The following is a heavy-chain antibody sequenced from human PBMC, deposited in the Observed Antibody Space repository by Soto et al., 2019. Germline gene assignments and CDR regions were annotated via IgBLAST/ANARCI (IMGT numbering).Heavy chain of an antibody. CDR1: GYSISSGYY. CDR3: ARVRSYYYDSSGYYSFDY. J-gene: IGHJ4*02. CDR2: INHSGST. V-gene: IGHV4-34*01. D-gene: IGHD3-22*01. Sequence: PSETLSLTCAVSGYSISSGYYWSWIRQPPGKGLEWIGEINHSGSTNYNPSLKSRVTISVDTSKNQFSLKLSSVTAADTAVYYCARVRSYYYDSSGYYSFDYWGQGTLVTVSS.